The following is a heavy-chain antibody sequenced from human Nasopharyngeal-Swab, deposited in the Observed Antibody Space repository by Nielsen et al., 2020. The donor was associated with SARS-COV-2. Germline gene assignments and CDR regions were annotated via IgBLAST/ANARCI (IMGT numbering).Heavy chain of an antibody. CDR2: LNKDGSET. J-gene: IGHJ3*02. CDR1: GFSFSSYW. V-gene: IGHV3-7*01. D-gene: IGHD6-13*01. CDR3: VREYSSSWGAFDI. Sequence: GGSLRLSCAASGFSFSSYWMTWVRQAPGKGLEWVANLNKDGSETYYVDSVKGRFTISRDNAKNSLFLQMNTLRGEDTAVYYCVREYSSSWGAFDIWGQGTMVTVSS.